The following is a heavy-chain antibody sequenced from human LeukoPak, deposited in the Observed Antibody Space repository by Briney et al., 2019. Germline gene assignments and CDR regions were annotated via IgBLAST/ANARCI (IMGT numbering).Heavy chain of an antibody. CDR2: ITGSGGST. CDR3: ARELFDFDY. CDR1: GFTFDNFA. Sequence: PGGSLRLSXAPSGFTFDNFAMTWVSQAPGKGLEWVSEITGSGGSTYYADSVKGRFTISRDNSKNTLYLQMNSLRAEDTALYYCARELFDFDYWGQGTLVTVSS. D-gene: IGHD3-10*01. J-gene: IGHJ4*02. V-gene: IGHV3-23*01.